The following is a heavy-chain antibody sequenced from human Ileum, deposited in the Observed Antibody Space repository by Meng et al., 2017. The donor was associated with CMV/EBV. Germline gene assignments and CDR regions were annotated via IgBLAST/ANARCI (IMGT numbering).Heavy chain of an antibody. Sequence: YWMHWVRQAPGKGMVWVSRINSDGSSTSYADSVKGRFTISRDNAKNTLYLQMNSLRAEDTAVYYCARGFEDIVVVPAAMGGWYFDLWGRGTLVTVSS. CDR3: ARGFEDIVVVPAAMGGWYFDL. CDR2: INSDGSST. V-gene: IGHV3-74*01. J-gene: IGHJ2*01. CDR1: YW. D-gene: IGHD2-2*01.